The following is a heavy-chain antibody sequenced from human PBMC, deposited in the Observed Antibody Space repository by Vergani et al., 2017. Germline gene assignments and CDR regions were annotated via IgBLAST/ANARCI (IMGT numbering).Heavy chain of an antibody. CDR1: GFSFNPYW. CDR3: VRTEYCTGIACNTRFDS. CDR2: IDEYGNRA. J-gene: IGHJ5*01. Sequence: EVQLVESGGGSVQSGGSLRLSCVASGFSFNPYWMHWVRQVPGKGLMWVARIDEYGNRATYGDFETGRFTISRDNAKNTVFLQMNNLRAGDAGVYYCVRTEYCTGIACNTRFDSWGQGALVTVSS. D-gene: IGHD2-8*02. V-gene: IGHV3-74*03.